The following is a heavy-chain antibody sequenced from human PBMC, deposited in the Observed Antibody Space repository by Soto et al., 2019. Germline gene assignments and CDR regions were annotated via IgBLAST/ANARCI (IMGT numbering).Heavy chain of an antibody. Sequence: ASVKVSCKASGYTFTGHYMPWVRQAPGQGLEWMGWINPNSGGTNYAQKFQGRVTMTRDTSISTAYMELSRLRSDDMAVYYCARDPFRYCRSTSCRGAYYFGYWGQGTLVTVSS. CDR3: ARDPFRYCRSTSCRGAYYFGY. V-gene: IGHV1-2*02. J-gene: IGHJ4*02. CDR1: GYTFTGHY. CDR2: INPNSGGT. D-gene: IGHD2-2*01.